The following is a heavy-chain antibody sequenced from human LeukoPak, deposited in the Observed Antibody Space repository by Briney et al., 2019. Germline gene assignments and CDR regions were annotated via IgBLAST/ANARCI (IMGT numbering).Heavy chain of an antibody. D-gene: IGHD6-19*01. CDR2: IYYTGKI. CDR3: VRRDTGWNYFDY. Sequence: SETLSLTCAVSGGSINSHYWGWIRHPPGKGLQWIGDIYYTGKINYNPSLKSRVTITLDTSKDHLSLNLTSVLAADTAIYYCVRRDTGWNYFDYWGQGILVTAAS. CDR1: GGSINSHY. V-gene: IGHV4-59*08. J-gene: IGHJ4*02.